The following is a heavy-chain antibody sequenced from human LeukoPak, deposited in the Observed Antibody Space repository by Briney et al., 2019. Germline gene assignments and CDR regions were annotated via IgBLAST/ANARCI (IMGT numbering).Heavy chain of an antibody. CDR2: INSDGSST. Sequence: GGSLRLSCAASGFTFSSYWMHWVRQAPGKGLVWVSRINSDGSSTSYADSVKGRFTISRDNAKNTLYLQMNSLRAEDPAVYYCARVASLSSSWYYYYYYMDLWGKGTTVTGSS. V-gene: IGHV3-74*01. CDR3: ARVASLSSSWYYYYYYMDL. J-gene: IGHJ6*03. CDR1: GFTFSSYW. D-gene: IGHD6-13*01.